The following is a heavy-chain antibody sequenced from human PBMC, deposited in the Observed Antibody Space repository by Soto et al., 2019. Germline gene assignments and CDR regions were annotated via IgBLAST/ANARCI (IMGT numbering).Heavy chain of an antibody. Sequence: QITLKESGPALVIPTQTLMLTCTFSGFSLSTSRVGVGWIRQPPGKALEWLALIYWNDDKRYRPSLKTRLTITKDTSKNQVVLTMTNMGPVDTATYFCAHLLFSSSSVYFDYWGQGALVTVSS. J-gene: IGHJ4*02. CDR1: GFSLSTSRVG. CDR2: IYWNDDK. D-gene: IGHD6-6*01. V-gene: IGHV2-5*01. CDR3: AHLLFSSSSVYFDY.